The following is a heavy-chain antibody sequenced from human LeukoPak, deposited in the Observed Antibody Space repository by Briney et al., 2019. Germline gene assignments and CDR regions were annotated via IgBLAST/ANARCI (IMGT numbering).Heavy chain of an antibody. CDR1: GFTFSSYA. D-gene: IGHD6-19*01. Sequence: PGGSLRLSCAASGFTFSSYAMHWVRQAPGKGLEWVAVISYDGSNKYYADSVKGRFTISRDNSKNTLYLQMNSLRADDTAVYYCAKDAYSSGWYLTSSYFDYWGQGTLVTVSS. J-gene: IGHJ4*02. CDR2: ISYDGSNK. V-gene: IGHV3-30-3*01. CDR3: AKDAYSSGWYLTSSYFDY.